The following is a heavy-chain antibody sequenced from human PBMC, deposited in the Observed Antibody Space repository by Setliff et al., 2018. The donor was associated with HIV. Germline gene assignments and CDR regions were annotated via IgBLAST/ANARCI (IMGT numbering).Heavy chain of an antibody. CDR2: INHSGNT. CDR3: ARGHGVYSGSYLAVYFDY. Sequence: PSETLSLTCAVYGRSLSGYYWSWIRQPPGKGLEWIGEINHSGNTNYNPSLKSRVTISVDTSKNQFSLKVRSVTAADTAVYYCARGHGVYSGSYLAVYFDYWGQGTLVTVS. J-gene: IGHJ4*02. D-gene: IGHD1-26*01. V-gene: IGHV4-34*01. CDR1: GRSLSGYY.